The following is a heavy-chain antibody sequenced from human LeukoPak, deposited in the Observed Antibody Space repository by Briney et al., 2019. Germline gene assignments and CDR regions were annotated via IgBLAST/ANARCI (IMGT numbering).Heavy chain of an antibody. CDR3: AREYYDSRGYWSRGY. D-gene: IGHD3-22*01. V-gene: IGHV3-48*01. Sequence: PGGSLRLSCAASGFTFSNYDMNWVRQAPGKGLEWVSHISSSSTTIYYADSVKGRFTISRDNARNSLYLQMNSLRAEDTAVYFCAREYYDSRGYWSRGYWGQGTLVTVSS. CDR1: GFTFSNYD. J-gene: IGHJ4*02. CDR2: ISSSSTTI.